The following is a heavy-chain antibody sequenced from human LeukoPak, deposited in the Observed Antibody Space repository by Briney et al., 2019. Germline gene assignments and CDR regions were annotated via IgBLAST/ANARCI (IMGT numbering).Heavy chain of an antibody. V-gene: IGHV4-34*01. D-gene: IGHD2-2*01. CDR1: GGSFSGYY. J-gene: IGHJ4*02. CDR2: INHSGST. CDR3: ARARDVVPAPRFDY. Sequence: SETLSLTCAVYGGSFSGYYWSWIRQPPGKGLEWIGGINHSGSTNYNPSLKSRVTISVDTSKNQFSLKLSSVTAADTAVYYCARARDVVPAPRFDYWSQGTLVTVSS.